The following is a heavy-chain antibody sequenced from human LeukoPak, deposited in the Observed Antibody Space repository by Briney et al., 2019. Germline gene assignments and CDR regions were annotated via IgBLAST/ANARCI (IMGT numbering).Heavy chain of an antibody. CDR1: GFTFSSYW. J-gene: IGHJ4*02. Sequence: GGSLRLSCAVSGFTFSSYWMSWVRQAPGKGLEWVANIKEDGSGKYYVASVKGRFTISRDNAKNSLYLQMNSLRAEDTAVYYCARDQDWSSDYWGQGTLVTVSS. CDR2: IKEDGSGK. V-gene: IGHV3-7*03. CDR3: ARDQDWSSDY. D-gene: IGHD3/OR15-3a*01.